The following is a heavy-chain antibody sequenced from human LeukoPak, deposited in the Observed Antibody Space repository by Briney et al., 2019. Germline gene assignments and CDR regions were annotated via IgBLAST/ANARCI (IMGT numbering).Heavy chain of an antibody. D-gene: IGHD5-18*01. Sequence: SETLSLTCAVYGGSFSGYYWSWIRQPPGKGREWLGEINHSGSTNYNPSLKSRVTISVDTSKNQFSLKLSSVTAADTAVYYCARGGYSYGSVYFDYWGQGTLVTVSS. CDR3: ARGGYSYGSVYFDY. J-gene: IGHJ4*02. CDR1: GGSFSGYY. V-gene: IGHV4-34*01. CDR2: INHSGST.